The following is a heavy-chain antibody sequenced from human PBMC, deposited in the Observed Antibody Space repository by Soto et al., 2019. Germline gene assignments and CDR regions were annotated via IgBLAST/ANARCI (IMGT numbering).Heavy chain of an antibody. J-gene: IGHJ4*02. CDR2: IWYDGSNK. Sequence: QVQLVESGGGVVQPGRSLRLSCAASGFTFSSYGMHWVRQAPGKGLEWVAVIWYDGSNKYYADSVKGRFTISRDNSKNTLYLQMNSLRAEDTAVYYCARDSRNPRIVVVPAAIKGYFDYWGQGTLVNVFS. CDR1: GFTFSSYG. V-gene: IGHV3-33*01. D-gene: IGHD2-2*01. CDR3: ARDSRNPRIVVVPAAIKGYFDY.